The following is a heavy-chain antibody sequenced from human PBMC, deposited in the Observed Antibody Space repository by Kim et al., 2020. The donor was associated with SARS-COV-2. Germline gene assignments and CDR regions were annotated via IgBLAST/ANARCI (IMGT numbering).Heavy chain of an antibody. J-gene: IGHJ5*02. CDR1: GGSISSGGYY. Sequence: SETLSLTCTVSGGSISSGGYYWSLIRQHPGKLLGCSGYIYYSGSTYYPPSIKRGVTISVNTSKNQFFLLRSSVTAAATAGYYGAGTRPSFGVVVRGLFDP. V-gene: IGHV4-31*03. D-gene: IGHD3-3*01. CDR3: AGTRPSFGVVVRGLFDP. CDR2: IYYSGST.